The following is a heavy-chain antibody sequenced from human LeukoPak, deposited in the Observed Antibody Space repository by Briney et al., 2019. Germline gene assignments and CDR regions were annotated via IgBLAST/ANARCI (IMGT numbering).Heavy chain of an antibody. CDR3: AKDPRTYYDFWSGYHRWYFDY. CDR2: IRYDGSNK. V-gene: IGHV3-30*02. Sequence: PGGSLRLSRAASGFTFSSYGMHWVRQAPGKGLEWVAFIRYDGSNKYYADSVKGRFTISRDNSKNTLYLQMNSLRAEDTAVYYCAKDPRTYYDFWSGYHRWYFDYWGQGTLVTVSS. J-gene: IGHJ4*02. CDR1: GFTFSSYG. D-gene: IGHD3-3*01.